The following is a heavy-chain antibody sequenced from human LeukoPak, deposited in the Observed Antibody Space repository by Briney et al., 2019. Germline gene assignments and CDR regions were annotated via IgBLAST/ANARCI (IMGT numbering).Heavy chain of an antibody. CDR3: ARGSSSWIPYYYYMDV. CDR2: MNPNSGNT. V-gene: IGHV1-8*01. CDR1: GYTFTSYD. Sequence: GASVTVSCKASGYTFTSYDINWVRQATGQGLEWMGWMNPNSGNTGYAQKFQGRVTMTMNTSISTAYMELSSLRSEDTAVYYCARGSSSWIPYYYYMDVWGKGTTVTVSS. D-gene: IGHD6-13*01. J-gene: IGHJ6*03.